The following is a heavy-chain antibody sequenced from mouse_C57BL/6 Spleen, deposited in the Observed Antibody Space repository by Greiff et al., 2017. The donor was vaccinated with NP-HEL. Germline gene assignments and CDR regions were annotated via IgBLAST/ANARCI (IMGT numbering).Heavy chain of an antibody. CDR1: GYAFTNYL. Sequence: QVQLKESGAELVRPGTSVKVSCKASGYAFTNYLIEWVKQRPGQGLEWIGVINPGSGGTNYNEKFKGKATLTADKSSSTAYMQLSSLTYEDSGVYFCARAGYGNYFDYWGKGTTLTVSS. V-gene: IGHV1-54*01. J-gene: IGHJ2*01. CDR3: ARAGYGNYFDY. D-gene: IGHD2-1*01. CDR2: INPGSGGT.